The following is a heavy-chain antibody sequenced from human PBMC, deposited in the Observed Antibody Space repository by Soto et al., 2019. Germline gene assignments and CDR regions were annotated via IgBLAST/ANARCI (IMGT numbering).Heavy chain of an antibody. CDR2: FDPEDGET. CDR1: GYTLTELS. Sequence: APVKVSCKVSGYTLTELSMHWVRQAPGKGLEWMGGFDPEDGETIHAQKFQGRVTMTEDASTDTAYMELSSLRSEDTAVYYCATVPNHYDYGDYWGQGTLVTVSS. J-gene: IGHJ4*02. D-gene: IGHD3-16*01. CDR3: ATVPNHYDYGDY. V-gene: IGHV1-24*01.